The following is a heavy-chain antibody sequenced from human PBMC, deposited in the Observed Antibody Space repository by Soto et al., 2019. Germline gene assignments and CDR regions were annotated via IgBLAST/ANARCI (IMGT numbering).Heavy chain of an antibody. CDR1: GYSFTSYW. CDR3: ARHSSLYYYDSSGSFDP. V-gene: IGHV5-51*01. CDR2: IYPGDSDT. Sequence: GESLKISCKGSGYSFTSYWIGWVRQMPGKGLEWMGTIYPGDSDTRYSPSFQGQVTISADKSISTAYLQWSSLKASDTAMYYCARHSSLYYYDSSGSFDPWGQGTLVTVSS. D-gene: IGHD3-22*01. J-gene: IGHJ5*02.